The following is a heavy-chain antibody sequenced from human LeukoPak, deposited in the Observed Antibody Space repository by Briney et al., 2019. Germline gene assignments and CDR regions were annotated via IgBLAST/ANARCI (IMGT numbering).Heavy chain of an antibody. CDR1: GFTFSSYA. J-gene: IGHJ6*02. V-gene: IGHV3-30-3*01. Sequence: GESLKISCAASGFTFSSYAMHWVRQAPGKGLEWVAFISYDGSNKYYADSVKGRFTISRDNSKNTLFLQMNSLRAEDTAVYYCARDLQGYCSSTSCYNEAYYYYYGMDVWGQGTTVTVSS. CDR3: ARDLQGYCSSTSCYNEAYYYYYGMDV. CDR2: ISYDGSNK. D-gene: IGHD2-2*02.